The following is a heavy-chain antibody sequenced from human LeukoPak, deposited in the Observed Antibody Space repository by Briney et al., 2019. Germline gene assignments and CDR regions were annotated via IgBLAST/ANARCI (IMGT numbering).Heavy chain of an antibody. V-gene: IGHV4-30-4*01. CDR2: IYYSGST. D-gene: IGHD3-16*01. J-gene: IGHJ5*02. Sequence: SQTLSLTCTVSGGSISSGDYYWSWIRQPPGKGLEWIGCIYYSGSTYYNPSLKSRVTISVDTSKNQFSLKLSSVTAADTAVYYCARDWGSGSSYELFDPWGQGTLVTVSS. CDR3: ARDWGSGSSYELFDP. CDR1: GGSISSGDYY.